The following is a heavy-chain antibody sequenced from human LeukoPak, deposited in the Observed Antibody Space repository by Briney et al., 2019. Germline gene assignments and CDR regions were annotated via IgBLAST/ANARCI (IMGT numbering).Heavy chain of an antibody. CDR2: ISYDGSNK. CDR1: GFTFSSYG. D-gene: IGHD6-13*01. Sequence: GRSLRLSCAASGFTFSSYGMHWVRQAPGKGLEWVAVISYDGSNKYYADSVKGRFTISRDNSKNTLYLQMNSLRAEDTAVYYCAKDWVAAAANWFDPWGQGTLVTVSS. CDR3: AKDWVAAAANWFDP. V-gene: IGHV3-30*18. J-gene: IGHJ5*02.